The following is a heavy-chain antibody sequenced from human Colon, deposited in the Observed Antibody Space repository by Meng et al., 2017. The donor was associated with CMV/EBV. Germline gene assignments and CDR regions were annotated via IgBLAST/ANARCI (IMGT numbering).Heavy chain of an antibody. CDR3: IKDRRTIFGVVSGMDV. V-gene: IGHV3-33*06. Sequence: GKSLKISCEASGFSFNSYAMHWVRQAPGKGLGWVALIWFDGSKKYYADPVKGRFTVSRDTSRNTMYMQMNSLQVEDTAIYYCIKDRRTIFGVVSGMDVWGHGTTVTVSS. CDR1: GFSFNSYA. D-gene: IGHD3-3*01. J-gene: IGHJ6*01. CDR2: IWFDGSKK.